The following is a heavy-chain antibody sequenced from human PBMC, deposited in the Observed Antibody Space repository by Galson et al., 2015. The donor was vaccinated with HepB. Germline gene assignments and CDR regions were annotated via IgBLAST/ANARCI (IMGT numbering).Heavy chain of an antibody. CDR2: ITSSGSNI. D-gene: IGHD3-3*01. CDR1: GFTFSNST. J-gene: IGHJ6*02. Sequence: SLRLSCAASGFTFSNSTMNWVRQAPGKGLEWVSSITSSGSNIFYADAVKGRFSISRDNAKNSLYLQMNSLRAEDTAVYYCARVNVGSFTYNFWRGPLWGQGTTVTVS. CDR3: ARVNVGSFTYNFWRGPL. V-gene: IGHV3-21*01.